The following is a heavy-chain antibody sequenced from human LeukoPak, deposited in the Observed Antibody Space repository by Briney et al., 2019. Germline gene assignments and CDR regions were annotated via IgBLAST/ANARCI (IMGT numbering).Heavy chain of an antibody. V-gene: IGHV3-21*01. Sequence: PGGSLRLSCAASGVSFSSHSMSWVRQAPGKGLEWVSSMYSSPYIYYAGSVKGRFTTSRDNAKNALYLQMNSLRAEDTAVYYCARDEVVTALRVGYMDVWGRGATVTVSS. J-gene: IGHJ6*03. D-gene: IGHD2-21*02. CDR2: MYSSPYI. CDR1: GVSFSSHS. CDR3: ARDEVVTALRVGYMDV.